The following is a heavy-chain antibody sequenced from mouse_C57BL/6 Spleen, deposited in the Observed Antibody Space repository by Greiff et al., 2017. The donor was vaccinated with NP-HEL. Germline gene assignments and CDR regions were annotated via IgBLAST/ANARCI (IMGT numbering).Heavy chain of an antibody. J-gene: IGHJ4*01. CDR1: GYTFTDYY. CDR2: IYPGSGNT. V-gene: IGHV1-76*01. CDR3: ASDSARYAMDY. D-gene: IGHD3-2*01. Sequence: QVQLKESGAELVRPGASVKLSCKASGYTFTDYYINWVKQRPGQGLEWIARIYPGSGNTYYNEKFKGKATLTAEKSSSTAYMQLSSLTSEDSAVYFCASDSARYAMDYWGQGTSVTVSS.